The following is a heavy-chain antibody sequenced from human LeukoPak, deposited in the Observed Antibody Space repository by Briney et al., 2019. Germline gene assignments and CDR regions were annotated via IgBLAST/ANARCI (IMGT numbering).Heavy chain of an antibody. V-gene: IGHV3-74*01. J-gene: IGHJ4*02. Sequence: GGSLRLSCAASGFTFSSYWMHWVRQAPGKGLVWVSRINSDGSSTSYADSVKGRFTISRDNAKNSLYLQMNSLRAEDTAVYYCARPRIAVAGRGYYFDYWGQGTLVTVSS. D-gene: IGHD6-19*01. CDR2: INSDGSST. CDR1: GFTFSSYW. CDR3: ARPRIAVAGRGYYFDY.